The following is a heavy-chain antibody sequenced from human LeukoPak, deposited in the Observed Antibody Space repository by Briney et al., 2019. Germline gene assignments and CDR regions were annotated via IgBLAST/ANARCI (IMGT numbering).Heavy chain of an antibody. CDR1: GYTFTSYV. J-gene: IGHJ6*03. D-gene: IGHD3-3*01. Sequence: SVKVSCKAAGYTFTSYVINWVRQATGQGLVWMGWMNPNSGNTGYAQKFQGRVTITADESTSTAYMELSSLRSEDTAVYYCARALLLEWSDRDQYYYYYMDVWGKGTTVTVSS. CDR2: MNPNSGNT. CDR3: ARALLLEWSDRDQYYYYYMDV. V-gene: IGHV1-8*03.